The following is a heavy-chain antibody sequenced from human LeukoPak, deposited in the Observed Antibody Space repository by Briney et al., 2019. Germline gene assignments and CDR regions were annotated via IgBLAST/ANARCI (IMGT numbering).Heavy chain of an antibody. V-gene: IGHV1-69*04. CDR2: IIPILGIA. D-gene: IGHD4-17*01. CDR3: ARVLNTDVWSFDY. Sequence: SVKVSCKASGGTFSIYAISWVRQAPGQGLEWMGRIIPILGIANYAQKFQGRVTITADKSTSTAYMELSSLRSEDTAVYYCARVLNTDVWSFDYWGQGTLVTVSS. CDR1: GGTFSIYA. J-gene: IGHJ4*02.